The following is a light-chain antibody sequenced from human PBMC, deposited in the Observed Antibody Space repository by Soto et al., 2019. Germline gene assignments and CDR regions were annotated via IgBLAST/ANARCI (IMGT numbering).Light chain of an antibody. J-gene: IGKJ1*01. Sequence: EIVMTQSPSTLSLSPWEGAALCCISSQSVSSSYLAWYQHKPGQSPRLLIYGASTRATGIPVRFSGSGSGTQFTLTIRSLQSEDFAVYYCQQYNNWPPAWTFGQGTKVDIK. CDR3: QQYNNWPPAWT. V-gene: IGKV3-15*01. CDR1: QSVSSSY. CDR2: GAS.